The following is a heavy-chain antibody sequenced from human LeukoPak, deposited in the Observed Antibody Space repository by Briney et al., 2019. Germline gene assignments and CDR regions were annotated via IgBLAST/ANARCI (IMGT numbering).Heavy chain of an antibody. D-gene: IGHD2-2*01. CDR3: AREAGVPAATPSQKYYYYGMDV. CDR1: GYTFTSYG. CDR2: ISAYNGNT. J-gene: IGHJ6*02. V-gene: IGHV1-18*01. Sequence: ASVKVSCKASGYTFTSYGISWVRQAPGQGLEWMGRISAYNGNTNYAQKLQGRVTMTTDTSTSTAYMELRSLRSDDTAVYYCAREAGVPAATPSQKYYYYGMDVWGQGTTVTVSS.